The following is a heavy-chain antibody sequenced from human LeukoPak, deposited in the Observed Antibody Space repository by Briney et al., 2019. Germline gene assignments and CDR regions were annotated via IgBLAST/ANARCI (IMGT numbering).Heavy chain of an antibody. CDR2: IYYSGST. Sequence: SETLSLTCAVSGASISGHYWSWIRQPPGKGLEWIGYIYYSGSTNYNPSLKSRVTISVDTSKNQFSLKLSSVTAADTAVYYCARDTLNMVRGVGMDVWGKGTTVTVSS. D-gene: IGHD3-10*01. CDR1: GASISGHY. J-gene: IGHJ6*04. V-gene: IGHV4-59*11. CDR3: ARDTLNMVRGVGMDV.